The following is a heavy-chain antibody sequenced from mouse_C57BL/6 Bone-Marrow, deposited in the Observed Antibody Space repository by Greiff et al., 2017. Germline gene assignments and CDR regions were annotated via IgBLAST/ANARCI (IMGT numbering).Heavy chain of an antibody. CDR2: ISSGSSTI. D-gene: IGHD2-3*01. V-gene: IGHV5-17*01. CDR1: GFTFSDYG. Sequence: EVKLMESGGGLVKPGGSLKLSCAASGFTFSDYGMHWVRQAPEKGLEWVAYISSGSSTIYYADKVKGRFTLARDNAKNTLFLQMTSLRSEDTAMYYCARPDGYYGWYFDVWGTGTTVTVSS. J-gene: IGHJ1*03. CDR3: ARPDGYYGWYFDV.